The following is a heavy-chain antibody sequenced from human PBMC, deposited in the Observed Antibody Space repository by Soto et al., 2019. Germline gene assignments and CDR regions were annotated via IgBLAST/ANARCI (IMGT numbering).Heavy chain of an antibody. V-gene: IGHV4-59*01. CDR3: ARGGSGSYTDYYYGMDV. D-gene: IGHD3-10*01. J-gene: IGHJ6*02. Sequence: QVQLQESGPGLVKPSETLSLTCTVSGGSISSYYWSWIRQPPGKGLEWIGYIYYSGSTNYNPSLKRRVTISVDTSKNQFSLKLSSVTAADTAVYYCARGGSGSYTDYYYGMDVWGQGTTVTVSS. CDR1: GGSISSYY. CDR2: IYYSGST.